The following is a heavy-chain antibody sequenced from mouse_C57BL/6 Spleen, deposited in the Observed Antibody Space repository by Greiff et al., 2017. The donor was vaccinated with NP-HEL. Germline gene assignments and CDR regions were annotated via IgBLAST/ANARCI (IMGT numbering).Heavy chain of an antibody. CDR1: GYAFSSSW. CDR2: IYPGDGDT. D-gene: IGHD1-1*01. Sequence: QVQLQQSGPELVKPGASVKISCKASGYAFSSSWMNWVKQRPGKGLEWIGRIYPGDGDTNYNGKFKGKATLTADKSSSTAYMQLSSLTSEDSAVYFCARGDTVVPDYWGQGTTLTVSS. V-gene: IGHV1-82*01. CDR3: ARGDTVVPDY. J-gene: IGHJ2*01.